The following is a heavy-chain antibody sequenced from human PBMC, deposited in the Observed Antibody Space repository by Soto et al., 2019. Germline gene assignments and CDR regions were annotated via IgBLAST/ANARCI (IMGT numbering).Heavy chain of an antibody. D-gene: IGHD3-9*01. V-gene: IGHV4-31*03. J-gene: IGHJ6*02. CDR3: ARCRVLRYFDWLSHYGMDV. CDR2: IYYSGST. Sequence: QVQMQESGPGLVKPSQTLSLTCTVSGGSISCGGYYWRWIRQHPGKGLEGIGYIYYSGSTYYNPSLNSRVTISVAKSKNQFTLKLSSVSAAVTAVYYCARCRVLRYFDWLSHYGMDVWVQGTTVTVSS. CDR1: GGSISCGGYY.